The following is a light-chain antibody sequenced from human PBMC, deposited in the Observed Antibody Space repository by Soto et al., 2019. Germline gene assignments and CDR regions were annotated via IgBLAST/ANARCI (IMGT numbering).Light chain of an antibody. CDR3: ASLDDSLSGYV. CDR2: TNN. Sequence: QPVLTQPPSASGSPGQRVTISCSGRTSNIGNNYVSWYQHLPGAAPKLLIYTNNQRPSGVPDRFSGSKSGPSASLVISGLRSEDEADYYCASLDDSLSGYVFGTGTKLTVL. J-gene: IGLJ1*01. V-gene: IGLV1-47*01. CDR1: TSNIGNNY.